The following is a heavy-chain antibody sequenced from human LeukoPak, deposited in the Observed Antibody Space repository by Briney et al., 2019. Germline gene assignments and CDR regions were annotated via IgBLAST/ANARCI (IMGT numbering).Heavy chain of an antibody. Sequence: GASLKISCKGSGYSFTNYWIGWVRQMPGKGLEWMGIIYPGDSDTRYSPSFQGQVTISADKSISTAYLQWRSLKASDTAMYYCARQVVRGVISAFDIWGQGTMVTVSS. D-gene: IGHD3-10*01. CDR2: IYPGDSDT. CDR1: GYSFTNYW. J-gene: IGHJ3*02. CDR3: ARQVVRGVISAFDI. V-gene: IGHV5-51*01.